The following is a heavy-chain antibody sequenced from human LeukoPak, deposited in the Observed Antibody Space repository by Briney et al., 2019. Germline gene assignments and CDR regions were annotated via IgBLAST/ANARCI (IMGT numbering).Heavy chain of an antibody. CDR1: GNYL. D-gene: IGHD2/OR15-2a*01. Sequence: LPGGSLRLSCAASGNYLMHWVRQAPGKGLVWVSHINSDGSWTSYADSVKGRFTISKDNAKNTVYLQMNSLRAEDTAVYYCVSFYETYWGRGTLVTVSS. V-gene: IGHV3-74*01. J-gene: IGHJ4*02. CDR3: VSFYETY. CDR2: INSDGSWT.